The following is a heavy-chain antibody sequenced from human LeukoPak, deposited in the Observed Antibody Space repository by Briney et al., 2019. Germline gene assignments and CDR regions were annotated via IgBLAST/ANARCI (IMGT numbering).Heavy chain of an antibody. D-gene: IGHD3-22*01. CDR2: ISGSGGST. V-gene: IGHV3-23*01. CDR3: AKVLTYYYDSSGLNDY. CDR1: GFTFSSYA. J-gene: IGHJ4*02. Sequence: PGGSLRLSCAASGFTFSSYAMSWVRQAPGKGLEWVSAISGSGGSTYYADSVKGRFTISRDNSKNTLYLQMNSLRAGDTAVYYCAKVLTYYYDSSGLNDYWGQGTLVTVSS.